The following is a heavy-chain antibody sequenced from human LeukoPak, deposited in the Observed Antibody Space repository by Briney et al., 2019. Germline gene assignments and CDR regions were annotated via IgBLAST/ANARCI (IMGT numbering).Heavy chain of an antibody. CDR3: ARETLSSSWTYDY. V-gene: IGHV3-48*01. Sequence: GGSLRLSCTASGFTFSSYNMNWVRQAPGKGLEWVSYISTSSTLIYYADSVQGRFTISRGNARNSLYLQMTGLRAEDTAVYYCARETLSSSWTYDYWGQGTLVTVSS. J-gene: IGHJ4*02. CDR1: GFTFSSYN. CDR2: ISTSSTLI. D-gene: IGHD6-13*01.